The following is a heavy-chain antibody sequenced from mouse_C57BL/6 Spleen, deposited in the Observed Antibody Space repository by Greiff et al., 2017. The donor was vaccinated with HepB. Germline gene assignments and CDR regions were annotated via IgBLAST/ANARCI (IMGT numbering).Heavy chain of an antibody. CDR1: GYTFTSYW. D-gene: IGHD2-2*01. CDR3: ASSYGYDGGNFDY. J-gene: IGHJ2*01. CDR2: INPSSGYT. V-gene: IGHV1-7*01. Sequence: QVQLQQSGAELAKPGASVKLSCKASGYTFTSYWMHWVKQRPGQGLEWIGYINPSSGYTKYNQKFKDKATLTADKSSSAAYMQLSSLTYEDSAVYYCASSYGYDGGNFDYWGQGTTLTVSS.